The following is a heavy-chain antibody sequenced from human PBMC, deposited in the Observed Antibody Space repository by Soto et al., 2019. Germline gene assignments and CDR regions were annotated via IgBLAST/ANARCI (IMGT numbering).Heavy chain of an antibody. J-gene: IGHJ3*02. Sequence: ASVKVSCKAAGYTFTGYYMHWVRQAPGQGLEWMGWINPNSGGTNYAQKFQGWVTMTRDTSISTAYMELSRLRADDTAVYYCARGSKNDYCDYESFMDAFDIWGQGTMVTVSS. V-gene: IGHV1-2*04. CDR3: ARGSKNDYCDYESFMDAFDI. D-gene: IGHD4-17*01. CDR2: INPNSGGT. CDR1: GYTFTGYY.